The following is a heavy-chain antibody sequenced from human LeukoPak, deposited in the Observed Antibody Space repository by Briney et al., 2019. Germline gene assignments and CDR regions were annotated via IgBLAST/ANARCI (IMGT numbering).Heavy chain of an antibody. CDR1: GFTFTTYG. J-gene: IGHJ4*02. D-gene: IGHD4-23*01. CDR3: ARGRPHGNDY. Sequence: GGSLRLCCAASGFTFTTYGISWVRQAPGRGLEWVATINNSGGSTYYADSVKGRFSISRDNAKNTLYLQMNSLRVEDTAVYYCARGRPHGNDYWGQGTLVTVSS. V-gene: IGHV3-23*01. CDR2: INNSGGST.